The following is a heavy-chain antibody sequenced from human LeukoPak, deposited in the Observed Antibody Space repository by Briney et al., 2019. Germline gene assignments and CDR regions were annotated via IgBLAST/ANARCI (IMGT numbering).Heavy chain of an antibody. CDR2: ISWNSGSI. CDR3: ARKSLVVGTNAFDI. V-gene: IGHV3-9*01. Sequence: GGSLRLSCAASGFTFDDYAMHWVRQAPGKGLEWVSGISWNSGSIGYADSVKGRFTISRDNAKNSLFLQMNSLRPDDTAVYYCARKSLVVGTNAFDIWGQGTMVTVSS. CDR1: GFTFDDYA. D-gene: IGHD2-15*01. J-gene: IGHJ3*02.